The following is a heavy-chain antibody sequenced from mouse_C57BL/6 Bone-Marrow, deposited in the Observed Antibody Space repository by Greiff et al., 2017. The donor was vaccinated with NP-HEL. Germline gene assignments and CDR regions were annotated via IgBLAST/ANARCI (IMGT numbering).Heavy chain of an antibody. D-gene: IGHD2-1*01. CDR2: IDPENGDT. J-gene: IGHJ2*01. Sequence: VQLQQSGAELVRPGASVKLSCTASGFNIKDDYMHWVKQRPEQGLEWIGWIDPENGDTEYASKFQGKATITADTSSNTAYLQLSSLTSEDTAVYYFTTSYYARYWGQGTTLTVSS. V-gene: IGHV14-4*01. CDR3: TTSYYARY. CDR1: GFNIKDDY.